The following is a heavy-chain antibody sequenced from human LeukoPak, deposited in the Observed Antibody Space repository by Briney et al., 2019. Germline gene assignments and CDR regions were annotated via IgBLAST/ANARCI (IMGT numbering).Heavy chain of an antibody. CDR2: ISSSGSTI. CDR1: GFTFSSYE. CDR3: ARGPNYYDSSGYYY. J-gene: IGHJ4*02. D-gene: IGHD3-22*01. V-gene: IGHV3-48*03. Sequence: GALRLSCAASGFTFSSYEMNWVRQAPGKGLEWVSYISSSGSTIYYADSVKGRFTISRDNAKNSLYLQMNSLGAKDTAVYYCARGPNYYDSSGYYYWGQGTLVTVSS.